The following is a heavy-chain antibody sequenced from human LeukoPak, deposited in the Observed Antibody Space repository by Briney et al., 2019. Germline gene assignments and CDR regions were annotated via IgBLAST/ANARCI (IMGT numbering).Heavy chain of an antibody. D-gene: IGHD3-22*01. V-gene: IGHV1-18*01. J-gene: IGHJ4*02. CDR1: GYTFTSYG. Sequence: ASVKVSCKASGYTFTSYGISWVRQAPGQGLEWMGWISAYNGNTNYAQKLQGRVTMTTDTSTSTAYMELRSLRSDDTAVYYCARDPVDYYDSRGLPYYFDYGGQGPLVTVSS. CDR3: ARDPVDYYDSRGLPYYFDY. CDR2: ISAYNGNT.